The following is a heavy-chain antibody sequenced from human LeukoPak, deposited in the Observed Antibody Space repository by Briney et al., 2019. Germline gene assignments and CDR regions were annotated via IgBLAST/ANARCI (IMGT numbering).Heavy chain of an antibody. J-gene: IGHJ3*02. CDR1: GFTFTDYF. CDR2: ISRLSDTI. D-gene: IGHD1/OR15-1a*01. CDR3: VREEQAGSFDI. V-gene: IGHV3-11*04. Sequence: GGSLRLSCAASGFTFTDYFMGWIRQAPGKGLEWVSHISRLSDTIDYADSVKGRFTISRDNAKNSLYLHMNSLRAGDTAIYYCVREEQAGSFDIWGQGTMVTVSS.